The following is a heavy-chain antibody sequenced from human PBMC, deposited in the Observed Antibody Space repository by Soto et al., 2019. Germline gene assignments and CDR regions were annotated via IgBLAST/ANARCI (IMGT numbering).Heavy chain of an antibody. CDR1: GGSISSGGYS. CDR2: IYHSGST. CDR3: ARLGGDYGSGSEDDAFDI. Sequence: PSETLSLTCAVSGGSISSGGYSWSWIRQPPGKGLEWIGYIYHSGSTYYNPSLKSRVTISVDRSKNQFSLKLSSVTAADTAVYYCARLGGDYGSGSEDDAFDIWGQGTMVTVSS. V-gene: IGHV4-30-2*01. J-gene: IGHJ3*02. D-gene: IGHD3-10*01.